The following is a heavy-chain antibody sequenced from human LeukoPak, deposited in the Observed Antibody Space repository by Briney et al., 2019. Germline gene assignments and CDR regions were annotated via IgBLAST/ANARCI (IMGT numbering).Heavy chain of an antibody. CDR1: GGSISSYY. CDR3: ATYGSGRYWFDP. CDR2: IYYSGST. J-gene: IGHJ5*02. D-gene: IGHD3-10*01. V-gene: IGHV4-59*01. Sequence: PSETLSLTCTVSGGSISSYYWSWIRQPPGKGLEWIGYIYYSGSTNYNPSLKSRVTISVDTSKNQFSLKLSSVTAADTAVYYCATYGSGRYWFDPWGQGTLVTVSS.